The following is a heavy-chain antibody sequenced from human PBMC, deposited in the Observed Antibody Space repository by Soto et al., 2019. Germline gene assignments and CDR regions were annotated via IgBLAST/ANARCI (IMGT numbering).Heavy chain of an antibody. CDR2: ITYDGING. Sequence: GGSLRLSCLASGFIFRSYAMHWVRQAPGKGLEWVAVITYDGINGYYADSVRGRFAISRDNSKNTLYLQMNSLRPEDTAVYYCARGSRQWLANYYYYGMDVWGQGTTVTVSS. CDR3: ARGSRQWLANYYYYGMDV. V-gene: IGHV3-30*09. J-gene: IGHJ6*02. D-gene: IGHD6-19*01. CDR1: GFIFRSYA.